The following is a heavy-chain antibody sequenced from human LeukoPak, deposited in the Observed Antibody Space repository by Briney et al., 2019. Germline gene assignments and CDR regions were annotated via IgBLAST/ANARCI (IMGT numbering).Heavy chain of an antibody. V-gene: IGHV3-48*03. CDR2: ISSSGSTI. CDR3: ARSLYSSSWYNYYYYMDV. J-gene: IGHJ6*03. Sequence: GGSLRLSCAASGFTFSSYEMNWVRQAPGKGLEWVSYISSSGSTIYYADSVKGRFTISRDNAKNSLYLQMNSLRSEDTAVYYCARSLYSSSWYNYYYYMDVWGKGTTVTISS. D-gene: IGHD6-13*01. CDR1: GFTFSSYE.